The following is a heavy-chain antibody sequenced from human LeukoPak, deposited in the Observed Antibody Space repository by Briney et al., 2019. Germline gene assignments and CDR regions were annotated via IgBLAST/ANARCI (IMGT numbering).Heavy chain of an antibody. J-gene: IGHJ4*02. Sequence: PGRSLRLSCAASGFTFDDYAMHWVRQAPGKGLEWVSGISWNSGTIGYADSVKGRFTISRDNAKNSLYLQMNSLRAEDTALYYCAKDMGPSGYDSVFDYWGQGSLVTVSS. CDR2: ISWNSGTI. CDR1: GFTFDDYA. CDR3: AKDMGPSGYDSVFDY. V-gene: IGHV3-9*01. D-gene: IGHD5-12*01.